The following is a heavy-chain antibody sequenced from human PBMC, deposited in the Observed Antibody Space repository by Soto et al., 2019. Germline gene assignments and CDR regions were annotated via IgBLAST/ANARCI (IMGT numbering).Heavy chain of an antibody. CDR1: GFSLSTSGVG. V-gene: IGHV2-5*02. D-gene: IGHD4-17*01. J-gene: IGHJ5*02. CDR2: IYWDDDT. CDR3: AHTSFMNAVTTWWFDP. Sequence: QITLKESGPTLVKPTQTLTLTCTFSGFSLSTSGVGVGWIRQPPGKALEWLALIYWDDDTRYSPSLKSKLTITKDTSKHPLVLTMTNRDPVDTATYYCAHTSFMNAVTTWWFDPWGQGTLVTVAS.